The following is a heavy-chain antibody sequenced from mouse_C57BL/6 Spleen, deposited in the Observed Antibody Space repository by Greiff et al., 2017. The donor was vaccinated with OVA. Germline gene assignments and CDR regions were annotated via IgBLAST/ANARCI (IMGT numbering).Heavy chain of an antibody. Sequence: VAPSQSLSITCTVSGFSLTSYGVHWVRQPPGKGLEWLVVIWSDGSTTYNSALKSRLSISKDNSKSQVFLKMNSLQTDDTAMYYCARHEGTGWYFDVWGTGTTVTVSS. CDR2: IWSDGST. D-gene: IGHD3-3*01. CDR3: ARHEGTGWYFDV. CDR1: GFSLTSYG. J-gene: IGHJ1*03. V-gene: IGHV2-6-2*01.